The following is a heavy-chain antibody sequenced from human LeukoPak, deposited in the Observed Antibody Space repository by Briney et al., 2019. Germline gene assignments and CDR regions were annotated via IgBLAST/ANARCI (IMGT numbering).Heavy chain of an antibody. V-gene: IGHV1-2*06. CDR2: INPNSGGT. CDR1: GYTFTGHY. J-gene: IGHJ4*02. Sequence: ASVKVSCKASGYTFTGHYMHWVRQAPGQGLEWMGRINPNSGGTNYAQKFQGRVTMTRDTSISTAYMELSRLRSDDTAVYYCASPRGRDGYNYGFFDYWGQGTLATVSS. CDR3: ASPRGRDGYNYGFFDY. D-gene: IGHD5-24*01.